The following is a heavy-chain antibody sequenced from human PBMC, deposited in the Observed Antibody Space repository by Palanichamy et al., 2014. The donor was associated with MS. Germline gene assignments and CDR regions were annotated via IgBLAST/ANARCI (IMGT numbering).Heavy chain of an antibody. J-gene: IGHJ4*02. CDR3: ARDRTDYGGNTRGDY. CDR1: GFTFSSYW. V-gene: IGHV3-7*01. Sequence: EVQLVESGGGLVQPGGSLRLSCAASGFTFSSYWRSWVRQAPGRGLEWVANIKQDGSEKYYGGSVKGRVTISRDNAKNSLYLQMNSLRAEDTAVYYCARDRTDYGGNTRGDYWGQGTLVTVSS. D-gene: IGHD4-23*01. CDR2: IKQDGSEK.